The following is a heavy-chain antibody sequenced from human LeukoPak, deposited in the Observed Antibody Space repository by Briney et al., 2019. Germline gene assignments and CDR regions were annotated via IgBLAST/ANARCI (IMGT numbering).Heavy chain of an antibody. CDR2: IKEAGSEK. V-gene: IGHV3-7*04. D-gene: IGHD6-13*01. CDR1: GFTFRSYW. CDR3: ARGGGMRSWYDFDY. J-gene: IGHJ4*02. Sequence: PGGSLRLSCGASGFTFRSYWMSWVRQAPGKGLEFMANIKEAGSEKYYVDSVKGRFTISRDNDKNSVHLQMNNLRAEDTAVYYCARGGGMRSWYDFDYWGQGILVTVSS.